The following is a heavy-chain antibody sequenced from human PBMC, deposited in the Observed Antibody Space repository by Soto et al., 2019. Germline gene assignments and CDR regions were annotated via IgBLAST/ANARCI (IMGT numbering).Heavy chain of an antibody. CDR3: AKGFDYGDTKHIDH. V-gene: IGHV3-23*01. J-gene: IGHJ4*02. Sequence: GSSLKLSCAASGFGLSTHALSWVRQAPGKGLEWLSSITNTGITTHYADSVKGRFTISREHSINTLHLQMNNLRVDDTAVYYCAKGFDYGDTKHIDHWGQGTLVTVSS. D-gene: IGHD4-17*01. CDR2: ITNTGITT. CDR1: GFGLSTHA.